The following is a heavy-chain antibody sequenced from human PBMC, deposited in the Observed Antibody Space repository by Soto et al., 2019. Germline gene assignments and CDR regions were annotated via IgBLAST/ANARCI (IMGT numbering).Heavy chain of an antibody. D-gene: IGHD2-2*01. CDR2: IHHRGGT. V-gene: IGHV4-4*02. CDR3: ARGSYASSFYY. Sequence: QVQLQESDPGLVKPSETLSLTCAVSGDSITSSNWWRWVRQPPGKGLEWIGEIHHRGGTNYNPSLKSRVTLSVDKSKNQFSLQLDSVTAADTAVYYCARGSYASSFYYWGQGTLVTVSS. CDR1: GDSITSSNW. J-gene: IGHJ4*02.